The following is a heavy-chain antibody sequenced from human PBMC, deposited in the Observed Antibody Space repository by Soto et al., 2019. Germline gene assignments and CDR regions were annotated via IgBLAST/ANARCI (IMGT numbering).Heavy chain of an antibody. V-gene: IGHV3-23*01. D-gene: IGHD3-16*01. CDR1: GFTFSSYA. Sequence: GGSLRLSCAASGFTFSSYAMSWVRQAPGKGLEWVSAISGSGGTTYYADSVKGRFTISRDNSKNTLYLQMSSLGAEDTAVYFCAKGAPPTFDYWGQGTLVTVSS. J-gene: IGHJ4*02. CDR3: AKGAPPTFDY. CDR2: ISGSGGTT.